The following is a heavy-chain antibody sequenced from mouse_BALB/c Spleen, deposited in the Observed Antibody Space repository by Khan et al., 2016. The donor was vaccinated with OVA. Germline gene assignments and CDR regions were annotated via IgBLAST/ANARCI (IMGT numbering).Heavy chain of an antibody. D-gene: IGHD2-1*01. Sequence: QVQLQQSGAELAKPGASVKMSCKASGYTFTAYWVHWVKQRPGQGLEWIGYIDPSTDYTEYNQRFKDKAKLTTDKSSSTADMQLSSLTSEDSAGYYCARRVLYGIFDDWGQGTLVTVSA. CDR2: IDPSTDYT. CDR3: ARRVLYGIFDD. CDR1: GYTFTAYW. V-gene: IGHV1-7*01. J-gene: IGHJ3*01.